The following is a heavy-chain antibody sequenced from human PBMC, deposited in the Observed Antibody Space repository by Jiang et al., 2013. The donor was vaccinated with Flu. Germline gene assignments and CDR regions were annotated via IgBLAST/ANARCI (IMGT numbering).Heavy chain of an antibody. V-gene: IGHV4-39*01. CDR1: GGSISSSSYY. Sequence: GSGLVKPSETLSLTCTVSGGSISSSSYYWGWIRQPPGKGLEWIGSIYYSGSTYYNPSLKSRVTISVDTSKNQFSLKLSSVTAADTAVYYCARQRGEWECQNWGQGTLVTVSS. CDR2: IYYSGST. D-gene: IGHD1-26*01. CDR3: ARQRGEWECQN. J-gene: IGHJ4*02.